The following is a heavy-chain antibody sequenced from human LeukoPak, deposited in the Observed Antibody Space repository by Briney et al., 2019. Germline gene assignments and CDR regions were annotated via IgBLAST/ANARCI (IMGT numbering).Heavy chain of an antibody. CDR1: GGSFSGYY. Sequence: NTSETLSLTCAVYGGSFSGYYWSWIRQPPGKGLEWIGEINHSGSTNYNPSLKSRVTISVDTSKNQFSLKLSPVTAADTAVYYCARNSGGNYDSSGYYYGYWGQGTLVTVSS. D-gene: IGHD3-22*01. J-gene: IGHJ4*02. CDR3: ARNSGGNYDSSGYYYGY. V-gene: IGHV4-34*01. CDR2: INHSGST.